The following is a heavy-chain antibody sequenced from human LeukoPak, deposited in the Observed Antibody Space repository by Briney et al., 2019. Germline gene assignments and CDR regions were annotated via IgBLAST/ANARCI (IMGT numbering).Heavy chain of an antibody. J-gene: IGHJ4*02. CDR3: TTGLVVPAAIPFDY. Sequence: GGSRGLSGAASGFTFSGYSMNWVGQAPGRGREGVGRIKSKTDGGTTDYAAPVKGRFTISRDDSKNTLYLQMNSLKTEDTAVYYCTTGLVVPAAIPFDYWGQGTLVTVSS. V-gene: IGHV3-15*01. D-gene: IGHD2-2*01. CDR2: IKSKTDGGTT. CDR1: GFTFSGYS.